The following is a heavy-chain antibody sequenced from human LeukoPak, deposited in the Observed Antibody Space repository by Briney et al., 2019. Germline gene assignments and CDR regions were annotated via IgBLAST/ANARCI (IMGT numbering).Heavy chain of an antibody. CDR2: FDPEDGET. V-gene: IGHV1-24*01. CDR3: ATGGVSQYYFDY. D-gene: IGHD5-12*01. J-gene: IGHJ4*02. Sequence: ASVKGSCKVSGYTLTELSMHWVRQAPGKGLEWMGGFDPEDGETIYAQKFQGRVTMTEDTSTDTAYMELSSLRSEDTAVYYCATGGVSQYYFDYWGQGTLVTVSS. CDR1: GYTLTELS.